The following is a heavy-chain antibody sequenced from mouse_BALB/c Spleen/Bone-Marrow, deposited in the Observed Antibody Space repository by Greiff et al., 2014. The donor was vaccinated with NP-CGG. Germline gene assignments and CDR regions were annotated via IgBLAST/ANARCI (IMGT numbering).Heavy chain of an antibody. J-gene: IGHJ2*01. V-gene: IGHV14-3*02. CDR1: GFNIKDTY. D-gene: IGHD1-1*01. CDR3: ARYYYGSSYFDY. Sequence: EVQLQQSGAELVKPGASVKLSCTACGFNIKDTYMHWVKQRPEQGLEWIGRIDPANGNTKYDPKFQGKATITADTSSNTAYLQLSSLTSEDTAVYYCARYYYGSSYFDYWGQGTTLTVSS. CDR2: IDPANGNT.